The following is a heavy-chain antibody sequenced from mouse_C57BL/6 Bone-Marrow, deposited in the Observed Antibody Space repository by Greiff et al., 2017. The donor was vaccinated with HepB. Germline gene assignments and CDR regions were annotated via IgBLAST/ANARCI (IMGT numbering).Heavy chain of an antibody. CDR2: IGPGSGST. Sequence: QVQLQQSGAELVKPGASVKISCKASGYTFTDYYINWVKQRPGQGLEWIGKIGPGSGSTYYNEKFKGKATLTADKSSSTAYMQLSSLTSEDSAVYFCARQDYYGSSSAWFAYWGQGTLGTVSA. CDR1: GYTFTDYY. V-gene: IGHV1-77*01. D-gene: IGHD1-1*01. CDR3: ARQDYYGSSSAWFAY. J-gene: IGHJ3*01.